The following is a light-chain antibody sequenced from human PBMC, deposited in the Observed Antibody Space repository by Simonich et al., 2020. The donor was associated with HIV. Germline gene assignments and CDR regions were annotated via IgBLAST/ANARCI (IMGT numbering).Light chain of an antibody. J-gene: IGKJ1*01. V-gene: IGKV1-39*01. Sequence: DIQMTQSPSSLSASVGDRVTVSCRASQSISSSLNWYQQKPGKAPNLLIYAASSLQRGVPSRFSGSASGTDFTLTISSLQPKDFATYYCQQSFSTPWTFGQGTTVDIK. CDR2: AAS. CDR3: QQSFSTPWT. CDR1: QSISSS.